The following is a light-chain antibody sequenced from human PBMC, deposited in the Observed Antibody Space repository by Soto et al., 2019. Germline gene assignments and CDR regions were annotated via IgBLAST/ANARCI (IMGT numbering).Light chain of an antibody. J-gene: IGKJ5*01. V-gene: IGKV3-15*01. CDR3: QQYYNWPPIT. CDR2: GAS. CDR1: QSVSSN. Sequence: EIFMTHSPATLSVSPCETATLSFTTSQSVSSNLAWYKQQHGQAPRLLIYGASTRATGIPARFSGSGSGTEFTLTISSLQSEDFAVYYCQQYYNWPPITFGQGTRLEI.